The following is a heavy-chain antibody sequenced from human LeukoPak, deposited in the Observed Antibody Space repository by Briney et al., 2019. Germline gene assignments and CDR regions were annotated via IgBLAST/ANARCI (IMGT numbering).Heavy chain of an antibody. CDR2: IYSGGST. D-gene: IGHD6-13*01. J-gene: IGHJ3*02. V-gene: IGHV3-53*01. CDR1: GFTFSSYS. Sequence: PGGSLRLSCAASGFTFSSYSMNWVRQAPGKGLEWVSVIYSGGSTYYADSVKGRFTISRDNSKNTLYLQMNSLRAEDTAVYYCARDSQQQLVLGAFDIWGQGTMVTVSS. CDR3: ARDSQQQLVLGAFDI.